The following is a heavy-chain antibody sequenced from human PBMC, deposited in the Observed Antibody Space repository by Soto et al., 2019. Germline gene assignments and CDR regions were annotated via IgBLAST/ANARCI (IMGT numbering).Heavy chain of an antibody. CDR2: MSSSGSVT. V-gene: IGHV3-11*01. J-gene: IGHJ4*02. D-gene: IGHD6-6*01. CDR3: ASAAAARPAAWY. CDR1: GFTFGDYY. Sequence: QGQLVGSGGGLVKPGGSLRLSCAASGFTFGDYYMSWIRQAPGKGLEWVSYMSSSGSVTYYVDSVRGRFTISRDNAKNSLYLQMDSLGAEDTDVSYCASAAAARPAAWYWGQVTLVTVSS.